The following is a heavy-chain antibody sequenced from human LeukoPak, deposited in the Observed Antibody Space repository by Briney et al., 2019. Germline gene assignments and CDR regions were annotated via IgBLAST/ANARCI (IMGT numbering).Heavy chain of an antibody. V-gene: IGHV4-31*03. D-gene: IGHD5-24*01. J-gene: IGHJ6*02. CDR3: ARVEVPNYYYGMDV. CDR1: GGSISSGGYY. Sequence: SQTLSLTCTVSGGSISSGGYYWSWIRQHPGKGLEWIGYIYYSGSTYYNPSLKSRVTISVDTSKNQFSLELSSVTAADTAVYYCARVEVPNYYYGMDVWGQGTTVTVSS. CDR2: IYYSGST.